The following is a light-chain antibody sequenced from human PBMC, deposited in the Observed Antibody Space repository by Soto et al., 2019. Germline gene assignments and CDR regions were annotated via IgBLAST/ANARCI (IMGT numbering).Light chain of an antibody. Sequence: IVMKQTPATRSVYPGERVIRSCRASQSVSSSYLAWYQQKPGQAPRLLIYGASSRATGIPDRFSGGGSGTDFTLTISSLEPEDFAVYYCQQRSDCPWTFGQGTKVDIK. J-gene: IGKJ1*01. CDR2: GAS. V-gene: IGKV3D-20*02. CDR3: QQRSDCPWT. CDR1: QSVSSSY.